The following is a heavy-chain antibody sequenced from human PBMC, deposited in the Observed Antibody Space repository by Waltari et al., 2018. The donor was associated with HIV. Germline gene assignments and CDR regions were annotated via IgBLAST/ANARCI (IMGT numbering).Heavy chain of an antibody. J-gene: IGHJ4*02. D-gene: IGHD3-10*01. CDR2: IIPIFGAA. CDR1: GGTFSSYA. Sequence: QVQLVQSGAEVKKPGSSVKVSCRTSGGTFSSYAITWVRQAPGQGLEWMGGIIPIFGAANDAQKCQGRVTITADESTSTAYMELSSLRSEDTAVYYCARGVNMVRGVMAYFDYWGQGTLVTVSS. V-gene: IGHV1-69*01. CDR3: ARGVNMVRGVMAYFDY.